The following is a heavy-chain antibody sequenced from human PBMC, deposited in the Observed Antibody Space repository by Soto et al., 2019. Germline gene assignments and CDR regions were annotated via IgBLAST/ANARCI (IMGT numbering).Heavy chain of an antibody. D-gene: IGHD3-10*01. CDR1: GYSFTSYW. J-gene: IGHJ6*02. Sequence: PGESLKISCKGSGYSFTSYWIGWVRQMPGKGLEWMGIIYPGDSDTRYSPSFQDQVTISADKSISTAYLQWSSLKASDTAMYYCARSGHMVRGVIESNYGMDVWGQGTTVTVSS. CDR3: ARSGHMVRGVIESNYGMDV. V-gene: IGHV5-51*01. CDR2: IYPGDSDT.